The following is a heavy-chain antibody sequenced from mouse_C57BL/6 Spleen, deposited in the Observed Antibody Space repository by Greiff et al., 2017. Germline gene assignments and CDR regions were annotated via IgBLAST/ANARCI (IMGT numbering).Heavy chain of an antibody. CDR3: ASSRFWDCDV. V-gene: IGHV1-39*01. D-gene: IGHD1-1*01. CDR1: GYSFTGYY. J-gene: IGHJ1*03. Sequence: EVQLQQPGPELVKPGASVKISCKASGYSFTGYYMNWVKQRHGQSLEWIGEINPNYGTTNYNQKFKCKDTLTVDQSSSTAYMQLNSLTSEDSAVYDCASSRFWDCDVWGTGTTVTVSS. CDR2: INPNYGTT.